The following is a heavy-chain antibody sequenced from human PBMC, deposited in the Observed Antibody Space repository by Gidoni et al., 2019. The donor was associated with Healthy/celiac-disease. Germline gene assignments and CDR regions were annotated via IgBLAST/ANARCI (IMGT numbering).Heavy chain of an antibody. Sequence: EVQLVESGGGLVQPGRSLRLSCAASAFTFDAYARHWVRHAPGKGLEWVSGISWNSGRIVYADSVKGRFTISRDDAKNSLYLQMNSLGTEDTALYYCTKDIFFSTAVAGNGAFDIWGQGTRVTVSS. V-gene: IGHV3-9*01. CDR2: ISWNSGRI. CDR3: TKDIFFSTAVAGNGAFDI. CDR1: AFTFDAYA. D-gene: IGHD6-19*01. J-gene: IGHJ3*02.